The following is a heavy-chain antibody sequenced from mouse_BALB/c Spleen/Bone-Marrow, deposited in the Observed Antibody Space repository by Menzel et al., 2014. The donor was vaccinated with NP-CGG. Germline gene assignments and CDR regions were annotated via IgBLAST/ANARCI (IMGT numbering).Heavy chain of an antibody. CDR2: IYPGDGDT. CDR1: GYAFSSYW. J-gene: IGHJ4*01. D-gene: IGHD2-1*01. Sequence: VQLQQSGAELVRPGSSAKISCKASGYAFSSYWMNWVKQRPGQGLEWIGQIYPGDGDTNYNGKFKGKATLTADKSSSTAYMQLSSLTSEDSAVYFCARGDGNYPFYAMDYWGQGTSVTVSP. CDR3: ARGDGNYPFYAMDY. V-gene: IGHV1-80*01.